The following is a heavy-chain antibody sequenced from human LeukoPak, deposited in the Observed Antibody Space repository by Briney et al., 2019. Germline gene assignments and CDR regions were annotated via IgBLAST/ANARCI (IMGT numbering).Heavy chain of an antibody. CDR1: GFTLSSYS. CDR3: ARDSDYYDILTGYYKGGFDY. Sequence: GGSLRLSCAASGFTLSSYSMNWVRQAPGKGLEWISYIDSDTYGNTIYYPHTVKGRFTISRDNAKNSLYLQMNSLRAEDTAVYYCARDSDYYDILTGYYKGGFDYWGQGTLVTVSS. V-gene: IGHV3-48*04. D-gene: IGHD3-9*01. J-gene: IGHJ4*02. CDR2: IDSDTYGNTI.